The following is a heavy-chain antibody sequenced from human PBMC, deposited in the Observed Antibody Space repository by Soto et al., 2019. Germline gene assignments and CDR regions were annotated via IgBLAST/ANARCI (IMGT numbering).Heavy chain of an antibody. D-gene: IGHD2-15*01. CDR2: ISAYNGNT. CDR3: ARLGTEHCSGGSCYSASRLIDY. J-gene: IGHJ4*02. Sequence: GASVKVSCKASGYTFTNYAISWVRQAPGQGLEWMGWISAYNGNTNYAQNFQGRVTMTTDTSTSTAYMELRSLRSDDTAVYYCARLGTEHCSGGSCYSASRLIDYWGQGTLVTVSS. V-gene: IGHV1-18*01. CDR1: GYTFTNYA.